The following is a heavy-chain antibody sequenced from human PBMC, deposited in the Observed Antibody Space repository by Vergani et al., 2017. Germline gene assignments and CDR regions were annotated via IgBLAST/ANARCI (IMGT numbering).Heavy chain of an antibody. CDR3: AGDRRYSSSRGCYYYYMDV. CDR2: IYHSGST. V-gene: IGHV4-4*02. D-gene: IGHD6-6*01. CDR1: GGSISSSNW. Sequence: QVQLQESGPGLVKPSGTLSLTCAVSGGSISSSNWWSWVRQPPGKGREWIGEIYHSGSTNYNPSLKSRVTISVDKSKNQFSLKLSSVTAADTAVYYCAGDRRYSSSRGCYYYYMDVWGKGTTVTVSS. J-gene: IGHJ6*03.